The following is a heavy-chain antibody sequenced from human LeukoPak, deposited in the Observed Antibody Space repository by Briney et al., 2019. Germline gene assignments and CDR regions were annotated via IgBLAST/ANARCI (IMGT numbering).Heavy chain of an antibody. J-gene: IGHJ6*02. D-gene: IGHD6-13*01. V-gene: IGHV1-69*13. CDR1: GGSLSNYA. Sequence: SVKVSCKAPGGSLSNYAFSWVRLAPGHGLEWMGGIVPIFGTRNYVQKFQGRVTISADDPTSTVYMELSSLRSEDTAVYYCARDHGGSSQAAQTLGIGSYNHHYGMDIWGQGTTVTVSS. CDR2: IVPIFGTR. CDR3: ARDHGGSSQAAQTLGIGSYNHHYGMDI.